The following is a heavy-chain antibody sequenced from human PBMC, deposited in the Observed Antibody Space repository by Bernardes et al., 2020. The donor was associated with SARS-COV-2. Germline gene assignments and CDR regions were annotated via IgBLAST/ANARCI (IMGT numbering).Heavy chain of an antibody. CDR3: ARDRQYFGIFYGLDV. CDR1: GFTLSSYW. Sequence: GGSLRLSCAASGFTLSSYWMTWVRQAPGKGLEWVANIKQDGSEEYYAESVKGRFTISRDNAKKSLFVQMDRLRVEDTATYYCARDRQYFGIFYGLDVWGQGTAVTVSS. D-gene: IGHD3-9*01. V-gene: IGHV3-7*03. J-gene: IGHJ6*02. CDR2: IKQDGSEE.